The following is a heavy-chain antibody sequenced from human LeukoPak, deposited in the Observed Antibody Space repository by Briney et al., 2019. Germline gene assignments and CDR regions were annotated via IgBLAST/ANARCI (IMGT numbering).Heavy chain of an antibody. V-gene: IGHV3-7*03. D-gene: IGHD3-22*01. CDR1: GFTFSSYW. CDR3: AKTGKPKITMIVVVIPDAGDY. Sequence: GGSLRLSCAASGFTFSSYWMSWVRQAPGKGLEWVANIKQDGSEKYYVDSVKGRFTISRDNAKNSLYLQMNSLRAEDTAVYYCAKTGKPKITMIVVVIPDAGDYWGQGTLVTVSS. CDR2: IKQDGSEK. J-gene: IGHJ4*02.